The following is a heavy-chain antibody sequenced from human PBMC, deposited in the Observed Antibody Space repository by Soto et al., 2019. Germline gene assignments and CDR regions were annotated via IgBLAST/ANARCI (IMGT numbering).Heavy chain of an antibody. V-gene: IGHV3-7*01. Sequence: GGSLRLSCAASGFTFSSYWMSWVRQAPGKGLEWVANIKQDGSEKYYVDSVKGRFTISRDNAKSSLYLQMNSLRAEDTAVYYCAREENWRGATMPNDDYYYYYYMDVWGKGTTVTVSS. J-gene: IGHJ6*03. CDR3: AREENWRGATMPNDDYYYYYYMDV. CDR2: IKQDGSEK. CDR1: GFTFSSYW. D-gene: IGHD5-12*01.